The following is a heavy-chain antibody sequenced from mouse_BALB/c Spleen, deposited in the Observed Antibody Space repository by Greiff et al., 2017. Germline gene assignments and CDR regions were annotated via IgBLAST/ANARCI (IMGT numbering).Heavy chain of an antibody. Sequence: QVQLQQSGAELARPGASVKLSCKASGYTFTDYYINWVKQRTGQGLEWIGEIYPGSGNTYYNEKFKGKATLTADKSSSTAYMQLSSLTSEDSAVYFCARRTSRYVVDYWGQGTTLTVSS. J-gene: IGHJ2*01. CDR2: IYPGSGNT. CDR3: ARRTSRYVVDY. D-gene: IGHD1-1*01. V-gene: IGHV1-77*01. CDR1: GYTFTDYY.